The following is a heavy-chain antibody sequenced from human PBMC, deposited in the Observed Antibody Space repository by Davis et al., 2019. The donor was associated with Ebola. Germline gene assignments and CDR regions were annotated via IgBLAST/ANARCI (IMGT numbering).Heavy chain of an antibody. CDR3: ARDPWGMEKDS. J-gene: IGHJ4*02. D-gene: IGHD3-16*01. V-gene: IGHV1-18*04. CDR2: IYPYNGNT. CDR1: GYTFTNYG. Sequence: ASVKVSCTASGYTFTNYGITWVRQAPGQGLEWMGWIYPYNGNTHYAQKLQGRVSMTADTSTSTAYVELRSLRSDDTAVYYCARDPWGMEKDSWGQGTLVTISS.